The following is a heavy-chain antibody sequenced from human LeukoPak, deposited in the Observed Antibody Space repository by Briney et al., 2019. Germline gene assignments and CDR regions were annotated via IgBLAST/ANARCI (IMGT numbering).Heavy chain of an antibody. D-gene: IGHD6-19*01. CDR2: ISSSSSYI. J-gene: IGHJ4*02. CDR1: GFTFSSYS. CDR3: ARDRTGYSSGGGGY. Sequence: GGSLRFSCAASGFTFSSYSMNWVRQAPGKGLEWVSSISSSSSYIYYADSVKGRFTISRDNAKNSLYLQMNSLRAEDTAVYYCARDRTGYSSGGGGYWGQGTLVTVSS. V-gene: IGHV3-21*01.